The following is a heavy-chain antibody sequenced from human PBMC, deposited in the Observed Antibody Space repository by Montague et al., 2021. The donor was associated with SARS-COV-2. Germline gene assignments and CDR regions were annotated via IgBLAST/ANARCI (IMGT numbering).Heavy chain of an antibody. Sequence: SLRLSCAASGFPFSNYWMTWVRQAPGKGLEWVANIKQDESEKYYVDSVKGRSTISRDNAEKSLYLHMSKLRGEDTAIYYCARDRTPPYGKSWYEEYYYHAMDVWGRGTTVIVSS. CDR2: IKQDESEK. V-gene: IGHV3-7*01. J-gene: IGHJ6*02. D-gene: IGHD6-13*01. CDR3: ARDRTPPYGKSWYEEYYYHAMDV. CDR1: GFPFSNYW.